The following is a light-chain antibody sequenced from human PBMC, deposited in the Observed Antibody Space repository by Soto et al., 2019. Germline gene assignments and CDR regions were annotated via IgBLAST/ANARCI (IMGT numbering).Light chain of an antibody. J-gene: IGKJ1*01. Sequence: EIVLTQSPGTLSLSPGERATLSCRANQSVSSNYLAWYQQKPGQAPRLLIYDASSRATGIPDRFSGSGSGTDFTLTISRLEPEDFAVYYCQQYGGSPWTFGQGTEVEIK. V-gene: IGKV3-20*01. CDR2: DAS. CDR3: QQYGGSPWT. CDR1: QSVSSNY.